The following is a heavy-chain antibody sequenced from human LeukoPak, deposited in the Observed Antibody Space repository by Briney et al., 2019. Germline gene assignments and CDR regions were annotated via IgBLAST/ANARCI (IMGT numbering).Heavy chain of an antibody. J-gene: IGHJ4*02. Sequence: SETLSLTCAVYGGSFSGYSWSWIRQPPGKGLEWIGEINHSGSTNYNPSLKSRVTISVDTSKNQFSLKLSSVTAADTAVYYCARDLDDYGDYYFDYWGQGTLVTVSS. D-gene: IGHD4-17*01. CDR2: INHSGST. CDR3: ARDLDDYGDYYFDY. V-gene: IGHV4-34*01. CDR1: GGSFSGYS.